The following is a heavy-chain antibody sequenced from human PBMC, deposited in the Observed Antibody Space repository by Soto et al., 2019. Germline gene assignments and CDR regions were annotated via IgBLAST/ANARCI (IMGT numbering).Heavy chain of an antibody. Sequence: ASVKVSCKASGYTFTSYDINWVRQATGQGLEWMGWMNPNSGNTGYAQKFQGGVTMTRNTSISTAYMELSSLRSEDTAVYYCARVALLYYYYGMDVWGQGTTVTVSS. J-gene: IGHJ6*02. CDR2: MNPNSGNT. CDR1: GYTFTSYD. V-gene: IGHV1-8*01. CDR3: ARVALLYYYYGMDV. D-gene: IGHD2-15*01.